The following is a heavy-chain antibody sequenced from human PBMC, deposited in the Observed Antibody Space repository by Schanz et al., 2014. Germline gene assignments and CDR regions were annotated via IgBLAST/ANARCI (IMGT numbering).Heavy chain of an antibody. Sequence: QVQLVQSGAEVKKPGASVKVSCKASGYTLSAYSLHWVRQAPGQGLEWMGIVNPSVRSTHFAREFQCRVTVTSDTSTSTVYMELSGLRSEDTTVYYCASTYCSSTSCYTGYYYMDVWGKGTTVTVSS. D-gene: IGHD2-2*02. CDR2: VNPSVRST. J-gene: IGHJ6*03. V-gene: IGHV1-46*01. CDR3: ASTYCSSTSCYTGYYYMDV. CDR1: GYTLSAYS.